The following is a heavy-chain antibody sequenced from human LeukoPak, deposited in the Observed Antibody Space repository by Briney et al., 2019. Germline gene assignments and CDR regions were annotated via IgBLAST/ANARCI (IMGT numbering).Heavy chain of an antibody. CDR1: GFTFSSYG. CDR3: ARVEWFGESSPFGY. D-gene: IGHD3-10*01. J-gene: IGHJ4*02. CDR2: ISYDGGNK. V-gene: IGHV3-30-3*01. Sequence: GGSLRLSCAASGFTFSSYGMHWVRQAPGKGLEWVAVISYDGGNKYHADSVKGRFTISRDKSKNTLYLQMNSLRAEDTAVYYCARVEWFGESSPFGYWSQGTLVTVSS.